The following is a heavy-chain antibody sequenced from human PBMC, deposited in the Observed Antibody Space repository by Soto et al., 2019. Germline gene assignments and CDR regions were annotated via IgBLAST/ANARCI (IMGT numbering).Heavy chain of an antibody. CDR1: GYTLTELS. J-gene: IGHJ4*02. V-gene: IGHV1-24*01. CDR2: FDPEDGET. CDR3: AKDIGAYGDYDY. Sequence: ASVKVSCKVSGYTLTELSMHWVRQAPGKGLEWMGGFDPEDGETIYAQKFQGRVTMTEDTSTDTAYMELSSLRSEDTAVYYCAKDIGAYGDYDYWGQGNLVTVSS. D-gene: IGHD4-17*01.